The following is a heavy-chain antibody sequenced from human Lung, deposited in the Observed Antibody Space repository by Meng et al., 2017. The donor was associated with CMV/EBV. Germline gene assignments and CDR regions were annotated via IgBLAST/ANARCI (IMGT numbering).Heavy chain of an antibody. D-gene: IGHD6-13*01. V-gene: IGHV1-18*01. Sequence: ASGYNFANYGISWVRQAPGQGLEWMGWISAYNGNTYYAQKLQGRVTMTTDTSTSTAYMELRSLRSDDTAVYYCARDVPASGAPFFDYWGQGTLVTSPQ. CDR2: ISAYNGNT. J-gene: IGHJ4*02. CDR3: ARDVPASGAPFFDY. CDR1: GYNFANYG.